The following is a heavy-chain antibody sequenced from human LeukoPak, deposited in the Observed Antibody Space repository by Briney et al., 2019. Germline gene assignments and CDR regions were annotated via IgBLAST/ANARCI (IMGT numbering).Heavy chain of an antibody. CDR2: IIPLLGIA. J-gene: IGHJ5*02. V-gene: IGHV1-69*02. Sequence: SVKVSCKAPGGTFSSYTISWVRQAPGQGLEWMGRIIPLLGIANYAQKFQGRVTITADKSTSTAYMELSSLRSEDTAVYYCARVGGYCSSTSCLQNWFDPWGQGTLVTVSS. CDR3: ARVGGYCSSTSCLQNWFDP. D-gene: IGHD2-2*01. CDR1: GGTFSSYT.